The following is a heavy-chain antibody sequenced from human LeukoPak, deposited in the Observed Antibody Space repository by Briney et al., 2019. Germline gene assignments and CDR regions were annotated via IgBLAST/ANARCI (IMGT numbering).Heavy chain of an antibody. CDR3: AKDSHTGYSSGWYGY. CDR1: GCTFSSYC. V-gene: IGHV3-30*18. Sequence: GASLRLSWAASGCTFSSYCMHWVRKAPCKGLEWVAVISYDGSNKYYADSVKGRFTISRDNSKNTLYLQMNSLRAEDTAVYYCAKDSHTGYSSGWYGYWGQGTLVTVSS. J-gene: IGHJ4*02. D-gene: IGHD6-19*01. CDR2: ISYDGSNK.